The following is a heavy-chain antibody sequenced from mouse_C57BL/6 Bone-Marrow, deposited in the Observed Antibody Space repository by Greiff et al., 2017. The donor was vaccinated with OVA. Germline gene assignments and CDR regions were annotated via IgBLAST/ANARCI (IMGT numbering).Heavy chain of an antibody. J-gene: IGHJ1*03. CDR1: GYTFTSYW. CDR2: IHPNSGST. V-gene: IGHV1-64*01. CDR3: ARPLTGANWYFDV. D-gene: IGHD4-1*01. Sequence: VQLQQPGAELVKPGASVKLSCKASGYTFTSYWMHWVKQRPGQGLEWIGMIHPNSGSTNYNEKFKSKATLTVDKSSSTAYMQLSSLTSEDSAVYYCARPLTGANWYFDVWGTGTTVTVSS.